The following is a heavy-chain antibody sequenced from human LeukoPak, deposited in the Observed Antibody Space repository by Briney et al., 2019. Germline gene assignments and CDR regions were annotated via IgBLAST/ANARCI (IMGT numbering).Heavy chain of an antibody. V-gene: IGHV4-59*11. CDR3: ARGGTVTLEDFDY. CDR1: GGSISSHY. J-gene: IGHJ4*02. CDR2: IYYSGTT. D-gene: IGHD4-11*01. Sequence: SETLSLTCSVSGGSISSHYWSWIRQPPGKALEWIGYIYYSGTTNYNPSLKSRVTISLDTSKNQFSLKLSSVTAADTAVYYCARGGTVTLEDFDYWGQGTLVTVSS.